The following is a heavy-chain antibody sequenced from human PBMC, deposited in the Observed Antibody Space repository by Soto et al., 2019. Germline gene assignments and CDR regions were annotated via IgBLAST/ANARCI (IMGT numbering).Heavy chain of an antibody. Sequence: GASVKVSCKASGGTFSSYAISWVRQAPGQGLEWMGGIIPIFGTANYAQKFQGRVTITADESTSTAYMELSSLRSEDTAVYYCARVPRRYCSSTSCFLARFDPLGQRTLVTVCS. CDR2: IIPIFGTA. CDR1: GGTFSSYA. D-gene: IGHD2-2*01. V-gene: IGHV1-69*13. J-gene: IGHJ5*02. CDR3: ARVPRRYCSSTSCFLARFDP.